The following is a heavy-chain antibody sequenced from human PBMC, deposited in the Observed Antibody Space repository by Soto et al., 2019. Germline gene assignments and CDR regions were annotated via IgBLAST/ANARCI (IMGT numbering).Heavy chain of an antibody. D-gene: IGHD2-15*01. J-gene: IGHJ6*02. V-gene: IGHV3-15*07. CDR2: IKTNTEGGTT. Sequence: ESGGGFIYPGGSLRLSCAASGLTISNAWMNWVRQAPGKGLEWVGRIKTNTEGGTTDYAAAVKGRFTVSRDDSKNTLYLQMNSLRTEETAVYYCTTGSVEGVWGQGTTVTVSS. CDR1: GLTISNAW. CDR3: TTGSVEGV.